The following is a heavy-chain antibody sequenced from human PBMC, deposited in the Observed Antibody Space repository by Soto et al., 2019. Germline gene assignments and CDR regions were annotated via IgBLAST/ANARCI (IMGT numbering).Heavy chain of an antibody. J-gene: IGHJ5*02. D-gene: IGHD3-3*01. CDR1: GGSISPFY. V-gene: IGHV4-59*12. CDR2: LYSSGST. Sequence: SETLSLTCTVSGGSISPFYWSWVRQPPGKGLEWIGYLYSSGSTNYNPSLKSRVTISLDTSMNHFSLRLSSVTAADTAVYYCARGQRFSDWFDPWGQGTLVTVSS. CDR3: ARGQRFSDWFDP.